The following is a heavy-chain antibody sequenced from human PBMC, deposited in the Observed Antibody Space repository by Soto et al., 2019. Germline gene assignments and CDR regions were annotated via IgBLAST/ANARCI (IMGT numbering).Heavy chain of an antibody. CDR3: TREKFDP. CDR2: IKTDGSST. V-gene: IGHV3-74*01. Sequence: LRLSCAASGFTFSSYWMHWVRQAPGKGLVWVSRIKTDGSSTNYADSVKGRFTISRDNAKNMLYLQMNSLRPEDTAVYYCTREKFDPWGQGTLVTVSS. CDR1: GFTFSSYW. J-gene: IGHJ5*02.